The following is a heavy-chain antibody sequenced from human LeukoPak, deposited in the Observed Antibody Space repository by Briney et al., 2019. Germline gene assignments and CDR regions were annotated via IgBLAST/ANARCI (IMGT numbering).Heavy chain of an antibody. CDR2: IYYSGST. Sequence: SETLSLTCTVSGGSISSSSYYWGWIRQPPGKGLEWIGSIYYSGSTYYNPSLKSRVTISVDTSKNQFSLKLSSVTAADTAVYYCAAVIAARSLFYYYYYMDVWGKGTTVTVSS. D-gene: IGHD6-6*01. CDR1: GGSISSSSYY. J-gene: IGHJ6*03. CDR3: AAVIAARSLFYYYYYMDV. V-gene: IGHV4-39*07.